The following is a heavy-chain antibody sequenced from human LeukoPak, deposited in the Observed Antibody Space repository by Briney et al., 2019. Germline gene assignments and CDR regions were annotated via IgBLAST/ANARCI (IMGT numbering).Heavy chain of an antibody. CDR3: AKDLLDIVVVPAALSGSNY. D-gene: IGHD2-2*01. Sequence: GGSLRLSCAASGFTFSSYGMSWVRQAPGKGLEWVSAISGSGGSTYYADSVKGRFTISRDNSKNTLYLQMNSLRAEGTAVYYCAKDLLDIVVVPAALSGSNYWGQGTLVTVSS. J-gene: IGHJ4*02. CDR1: GFTFSSYG. V-gene: IGHV3-23*01. CDR2: ISGSGGST.